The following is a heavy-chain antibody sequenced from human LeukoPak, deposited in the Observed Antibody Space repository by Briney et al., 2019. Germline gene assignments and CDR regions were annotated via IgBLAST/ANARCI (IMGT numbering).Heavy chain of an antibody. Sequence: GGSLRLSCAASGLTFITHWMSWVRQAPEKGLEWVATIEQDGTKKYYVDSVKGRFTISRDNAKNSLYLQMNSLRADDAAVYYCVRDFDYWGQGILVTVSS. J-gene: IGHJ4*02. CDR3: VRDFDY. CDR2: IEQDGTKK. V-gene: IGHV3-7*01. CDR1: GLTFITHW.